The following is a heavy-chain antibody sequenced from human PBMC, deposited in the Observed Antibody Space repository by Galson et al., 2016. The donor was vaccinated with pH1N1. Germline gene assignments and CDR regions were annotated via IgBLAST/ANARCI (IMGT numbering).Heavy chain of an antibody. V-gene: IGHV3-7*01. CDR2: IKQDGSVK. CDR1: GFTFSDYW. CDR3: ARAVAAAGSH. Sequence: SLRLSCAASGFTFSDYWMSWVRQAPGKGLEWVANIKQDGSVKYYVDSVKGRFTISRDNAKNSLYLQMNSLRAEDTAVYYCARAVAAAGSHWGQGTVVTVSS. J-gene: IGHJ4*02. D-gene: IGHD6-13*01.